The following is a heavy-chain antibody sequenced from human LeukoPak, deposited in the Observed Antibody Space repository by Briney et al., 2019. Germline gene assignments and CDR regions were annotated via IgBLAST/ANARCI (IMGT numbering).Heavy chain of an antibody. D-gene: IGHD3-22*01. Sequence: SQTLSLTCAISGDSVSSNSAAWNWIRQSPSRGLEWLGRTYYRSKWYNDYAVSVKSRITINPDTSNNQFSLQLNSVTPVDTAVYYCAREGAYYDGSGYLYLFDYWGQGTLVTVSS. V-gene: IGHV6-1*01. J-gene: IGHJ4*02. CDR2: TYYRSKWYN. CDR1: GDSVSSNSAA. CDR3: AREGAYYDGSGYLYLFDY.